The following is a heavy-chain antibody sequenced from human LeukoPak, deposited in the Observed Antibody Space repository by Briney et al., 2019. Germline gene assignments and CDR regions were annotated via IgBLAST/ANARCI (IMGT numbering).Heavy chain of an antibody. CDR3: AKDNSNYFEGAFDI. CDR2: IYYSGST. CDR1: GGSISSYY. J-gene: IGHJ3*02. D-gene: IGHD4-4*01. Sequence: SETLSPTCTVSGGSISSYYWSWIRQPPGKGLEWIGYIYYSGSTNYNPSLKSRVTISVDTSKNQFSLKLSSVTAADTAVYYCAKDNSNYFEGAFDIWGQGTMVTVSS. V-gene: IGHV4-59*01.